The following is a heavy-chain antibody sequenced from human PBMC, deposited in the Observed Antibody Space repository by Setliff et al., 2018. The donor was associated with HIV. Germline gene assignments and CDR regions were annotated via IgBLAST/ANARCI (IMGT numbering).Heavy chain of an antibody. J-gene: IGHJ4*02. CDR1: GGSISRYY. CDR2: IYTTGST. Sequence: SETLSLTCIVSGGSISRYYWNWIRQPAGKGLEWIGHIYTTGSTNYNPSLKSRVTVSVDTSKNQFSLRLSSVTAADTAAYYCASSTLHRNYFDYWGQGTLVTVSS. V-gene: IGHV4-4*07. D-gene: IGHD3-10*01. CDR3: ASSTLHRNYFDY.